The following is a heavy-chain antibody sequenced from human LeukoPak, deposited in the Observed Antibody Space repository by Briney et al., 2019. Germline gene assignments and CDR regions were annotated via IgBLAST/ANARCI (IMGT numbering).Heavy chain of an antibody. J-gene: IGHJ5*01. CDR3: ARAYSSSWYDF. D-gene: IGHD6-13*01. V-gene: IGHV3-21*04. CDR2: ISSSGNYI. CDR1: GFTVSTYS. Sequence: GGSLRLSCAASGFTVSTYSMNWVRQAPGKGLEWVSSISSSGNYIYYADSVKGRFTISRDNSKNTLFLQMSSLRAEDTAVYYCARAYSSSWYDFWGQGTLVTVSS.